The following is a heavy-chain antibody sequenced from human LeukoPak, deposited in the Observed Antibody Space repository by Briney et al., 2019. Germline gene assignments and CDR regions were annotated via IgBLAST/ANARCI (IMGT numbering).Heavy chain of an antibody. CDR3: ARGLRYSSGWDDAFDI. Sequence: GRSLRLSCAASGFTFSSYAMHWVRQAPGKGLEWVAVISYDGGNKYYADSVKGRFTISRDNSKNTLYLQMNSLRAEDTAVYYCARGLRYSSGWDDAFDIWGQGTMVTVSS. D-gene: IGHD6-19*01. CDR2: ISYDGGNK. CDR1: GFTFSSYA. J-gene: IGHJ3*02. V-gene: IGHV3-30-3*01.